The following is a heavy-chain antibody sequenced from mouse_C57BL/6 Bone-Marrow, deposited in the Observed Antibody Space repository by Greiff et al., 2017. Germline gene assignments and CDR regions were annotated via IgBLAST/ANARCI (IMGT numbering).Heavy chain of an antibody. CDR2: ISYDGSN. Sequence: VQLKESGPGLVKPSQSLSLTCSVTGYSITSGYYWNWIRQFPGNKLEWMGYISYDGSNNYNPSLKNRISITRDTSKNQFFLKLNSVTTEDTATYYCAREWKYNYAWFAYWGQGTLVTVSA. D-gene: IGHD1-3*01. V-gene: IGHV3-6*01. CDR1: GYSITSGYY. J-gene: IGHJ3*01. CDR3: AREWKYNYAWFAY.